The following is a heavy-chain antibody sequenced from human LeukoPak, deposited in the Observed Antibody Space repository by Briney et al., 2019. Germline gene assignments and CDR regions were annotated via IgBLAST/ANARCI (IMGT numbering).Heavy chain of an antibody. CDR2: IYYSGST. CDR1: GGSMNSRSYY. D-gene: IGHD3-10*01. Sequence: SQTLSLTCTVSGGSMNSRSYYWGWVRQPPGKGLEWLASIYYSGSTYYNPSLDSRVTISADTSKNQFSLKMSSVTAADTAVYYCAMLYGSGRNRDAFDTWGQGTMVTVAS. CDR3: AMLYGSGRNRDAFDT. V-gene: IGHV4-39*01. J-gene: IGHJ3*02.